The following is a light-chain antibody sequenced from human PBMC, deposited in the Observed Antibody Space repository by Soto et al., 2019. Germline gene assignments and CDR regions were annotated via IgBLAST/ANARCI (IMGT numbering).Light chain of an antibody. Sequence: EIVLTQSPGTLSLSPGERATLSCRASQSVSRYLVWYQHKPAQAPRLLIYGASTRATGIPDRFSGSASGTDFTLTISRLEPEDVAVYYCQQYGPAPWTFGQGTKVEIK. CDR1: QSVSRY. CDR2: GAS. V-gene: IGKV3-20*01. J-gene: IGKJ1*01. CDR3: QQYGPAPWT.